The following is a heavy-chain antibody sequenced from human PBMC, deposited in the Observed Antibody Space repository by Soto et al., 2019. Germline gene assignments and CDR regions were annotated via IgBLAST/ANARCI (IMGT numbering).Heavy chain of an antibody. CDR1: GGSISSYC. J-gene: IGHJ4*02. CDR3: ARAPFYDILTPDY. D-gene: IGHD3-9*01. Sequence: SETLSLTCIVSGGSISSYCWNWIRQPPGKGLEWIGYFCYSGSTNINPSLKSRVTISIDTSKNQLSLKLSSVTAADTAVYYCARAPFYDILTPDYWGPGTLVTVSS. CDR2: FCYSGST. V-gene: IGHV4-59*01.